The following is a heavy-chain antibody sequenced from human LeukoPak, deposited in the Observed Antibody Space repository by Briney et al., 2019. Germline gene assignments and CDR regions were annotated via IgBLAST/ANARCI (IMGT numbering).Heavy chain of an antibody. J-gene: IGHJ4*02. CDR1: GGSISSYY. CDR2: IYYSGST. D-gene: IGHD5-18*01. CDR3: ARVGYSYGLDFDY. Sequence: SETLSLTCTVSGGSISSYYWSWIRQPPGKGLEGIGYIYYSGSTNYNSSLKSRVTISVDTSKNQFSLQLSSVTAADTAVYYCARVGYSYGLDFDYWGQGTLVTVSS. V-gene: IGHV4-59*01.